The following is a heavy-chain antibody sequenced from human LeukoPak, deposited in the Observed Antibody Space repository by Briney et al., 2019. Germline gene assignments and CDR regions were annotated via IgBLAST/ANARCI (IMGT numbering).Heavy chain of an antibody. J-gene: IGHJ6*03. CDR2: ISAYNGNT. Sequence: ASVKVSCKASGYTFTSYGISWVRQAPGQGLEWMGWISAYNGNTNYAQKLQGRVTMTTDTSTSTAYMELRSLRSDDTAVYYCARVVSTDLLYYYYMDVWGKGTTVTVSS. V-gene: IGHV1-18*01. CDR1: GYTFTSYG. D-gene: IGHD4-11*01. CDR3: ARVVSTDLLYYYYMDV.